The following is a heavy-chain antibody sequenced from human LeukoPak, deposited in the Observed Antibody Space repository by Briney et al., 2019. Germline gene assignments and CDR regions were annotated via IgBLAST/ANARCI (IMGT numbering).Heavy chain of an antibody. CDR2: VSYDETNK. J-gene: IGHJ6*02. V-gene: IGHV3-30*03. Sequence: PGGSLRLSCAASASTFSNDAIHWVRQAPGRGLEWVEVVSYDETNKNYADSVKGRFTISRDNSKNTVYLQMSSLRAEDTAMYYCARAFGCSGTSCHARWGYYYYAMDVWGQGTTVTVSS. CDR1: ASTFSNDA. D-gene: IGHD2-2*01. CDR3: ARAFGCSGTSCHARWGYYYYAMDV.